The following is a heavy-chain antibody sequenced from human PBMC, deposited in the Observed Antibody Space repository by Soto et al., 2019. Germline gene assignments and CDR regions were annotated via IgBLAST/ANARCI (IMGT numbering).Heavy chain of an antibody. CDR1: GGTFSSYA. Sequence: GASVKVSCKASGGTFSSYAISWVRQAPGQGLEWMGGIIPIFGTANYAQKFQGRVTITADESTSTAYMELSSLRSEGTAVYYCARDWVRGQQLVQGWFDPWGQGTLVTVSS. V-gene: IGHV1-69*13. CDR3: ARDWVRGQQLVQGWFDP. D-gene: IGHD6-13*01. J-gene: IGHJ5*02. CDR2: IIPIFGTA.